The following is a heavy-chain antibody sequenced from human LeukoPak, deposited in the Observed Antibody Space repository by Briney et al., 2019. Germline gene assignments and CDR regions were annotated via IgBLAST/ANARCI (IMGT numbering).Heavy chain of an antibody. CDR1: GYTFTGYY. D-gene: IGHD4-23*01. Sequence: ASVKVSCKASGYTFTGYYMHWVRQAPGQGLEWMGWINPNSGGTNYAQKFQGRVTMTRDTSISTAYMELSRLRSDDTAVYYCARQGHDYGGSFFDYWGQGTLVTVSS. CDR2: INPNSGGT. CDR3: ARQGHDYGGSFFDY. J-gene: IGHJ4*02. V-gene: IGHV1-2*02.